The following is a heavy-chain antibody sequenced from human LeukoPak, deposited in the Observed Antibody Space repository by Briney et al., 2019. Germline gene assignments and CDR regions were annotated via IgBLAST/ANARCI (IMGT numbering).Heavy chain of an antibody. CDR3: ARDTTARYLDY. Sequence: GGSLRFSCAASGFSFRSHGMPWVRQAPGKGLEWVAVIWYDGSNQYYADSVKGRFTISRDNSKNMVFLQMNSLRDDDTAVYYCARDTTARYLDYWGQGALVIVSS. D-gene: IGHD3-9*01. CDR1: GFSFRSHG. J-gene: IGHJ4*02. CDR2: IWYDGSNQ. V-gene: IGHV3-33*01.